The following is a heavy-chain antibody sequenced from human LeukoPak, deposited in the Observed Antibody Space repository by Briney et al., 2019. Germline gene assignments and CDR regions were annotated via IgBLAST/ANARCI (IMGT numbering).Heavy chain of an antibody. Sequence: PSETLSLTCTVSGGSISSYYWSWIRQPPGKGLEWIGYIYYSGSTNYNPSLKSRVTISVDTSKNQFSLKLSSVTAADTAVYYCARDPNYAGGAFDIWGQGTMVTVSS. CDR3: ARDPNYAGGAFDI. D-gene: IGHD1-7*01. CDR2: IYYSGST. V-gene: IGHV4-59*01. CDR1: GGSISSYY. J-gene: IGHJ3*02.